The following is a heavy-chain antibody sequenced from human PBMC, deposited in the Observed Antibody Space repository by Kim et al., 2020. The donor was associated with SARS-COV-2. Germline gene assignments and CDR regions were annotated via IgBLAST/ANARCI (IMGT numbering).Heavy chain of an antibody. J-gene: IGHJ2*01. CDR2: ISYDGNNK. D-gene: IGHD3-22*01. V-gene: IGHV3-30-3*01. CDR1: GFTFSSYT. Sequence: GGSLRLSCVAPGFTFSSYTMHWVRQAPGKGLEWVAFISYDGNNKDSADSVKGRFTISRDNSKNTWYLQMNSLSAEETAMYRCAGGDYGVSGSYYGWYFDRWGLGTLVTVSS. CDR3: AGGDYGVSGSYYGWYFDR.